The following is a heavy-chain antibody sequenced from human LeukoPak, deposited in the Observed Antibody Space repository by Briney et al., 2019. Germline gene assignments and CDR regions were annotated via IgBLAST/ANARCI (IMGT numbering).Heavy chain of an antibody. CDR3: ARENLYGDYVNDYYYYYMDV. Sequence: SETLSLTCTVSGGSISSYYWSWIRQPPGKGLEWIGYIYYSGSTNYNPSLKSRVTISVDTSKNQFSLKLSSVTAADTAVYYCARENLYGDYVNDYYYYYMDVWGKGTTVTISS. CDR2: IYYSGST. J-gene: IGHJ6*03. CDR1: GGSISSYY. D-gene: IGHD4-17*01. V-gene: IGHV4-59*01.